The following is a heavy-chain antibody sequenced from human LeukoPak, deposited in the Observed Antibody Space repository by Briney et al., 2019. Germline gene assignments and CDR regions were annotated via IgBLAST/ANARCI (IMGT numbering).Heavy chain of an antibody. CDR3: AKNINYDFWSGYFP. V-gene: IGHV3-23*01. CDR1: GFTFSTYV. D-gene: IGHD3-3*01. CDR2: ISGSGDST. J-gene: IGHJ5*02. Sequence: GGSLRLSCAASGFTFSTYVMSWVRQAPGKGLEWVSCISGSGDSTYYADSVKGRFTTSRDSSKNTLYLQMNSLRAEDTAVYYCAKNINYDFWSGYFPWGQGTLVTVSS.